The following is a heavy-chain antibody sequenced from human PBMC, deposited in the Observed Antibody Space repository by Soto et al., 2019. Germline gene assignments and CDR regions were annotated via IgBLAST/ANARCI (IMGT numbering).Heavy chain of an antibody. CDR2: INPNSGGT. D-gene: IGHD6-6*01. J-gene: IGHJ6*02. CDR1: GYTFTGYY. Sequence: WASVKVSCKASGYTFTGYYMHWVRQAPGQGLEWMGWINPNSGGTNYAQKFQGRVTMTRDTSISTAYMELSRLRSDDTAVYHCARESSSSSIHYYGMDVWGQGTTVTVSS. CDR3: ARESSSSSIHYYGMDV. V-gene: IGHV1-2*02.